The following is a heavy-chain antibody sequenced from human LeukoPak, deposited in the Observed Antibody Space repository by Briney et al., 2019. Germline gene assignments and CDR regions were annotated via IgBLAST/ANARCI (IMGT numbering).Heavy chain of an antibody. CDR2: INGSGGST. J-gene: IGHJ4*02. D-gene: IGHD3-3*01. CDR1: GFTFSSYA. Sequence: GGSLRLSCAASGFTFSSYAMSWVRQAPGKGLEWVSAINGSGGSTYYADSVKGRFTISRDNSKNTLYLQMNSLRAEDTAVYYCAKEYYDFWSGYLFDYWGQGTLVSVSS. CDR3: AKEYYDFWSGYLFDY. V-gene: IGHV3-23*01.